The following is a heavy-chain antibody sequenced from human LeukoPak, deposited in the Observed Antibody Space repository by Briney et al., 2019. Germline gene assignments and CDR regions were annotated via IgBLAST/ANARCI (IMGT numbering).Heavy chain of an antibody. Sequence: SETLSLTCTVSGGSISSYYWSWLRQPPGKGLEWIGYIYYSGSTNYNPYLKSRVTISVDTSKNQFSLKLSSVTAADTAVYYCARGEGYCSSTSCYADAFDIWGQGTMVTVSS. D-gene: IGHD2-2*01. V-gene: IGHV4-59*01. CDR3: ARGEGYCSSTSCYADAFDI. CDR1: GGSISSYY. J-gene: IGHJ3*02. CDR2: IYYSGST.